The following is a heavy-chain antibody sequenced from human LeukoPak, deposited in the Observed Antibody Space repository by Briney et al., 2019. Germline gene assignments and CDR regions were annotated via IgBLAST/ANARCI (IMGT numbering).Heavy chain of an antibody. CDR2: ISSNGGST. Sequence: PGGSLSLSCAASGFTFSSYAMHWVRQAPGKGLEYVSAISSNGGSTYYANSVKGRFTISRNNSKNTLFLQMGSLRAEDMAVYYCARGGSIAARPIDYWGQGTLVTVSS. CDR3: ARGGSIAARPIDY. D-gene: IGHD6-6*01. CDR1: GFTFSSYA. V-gene: IGHV3-64*01. J-gene: IGHJ4*02.